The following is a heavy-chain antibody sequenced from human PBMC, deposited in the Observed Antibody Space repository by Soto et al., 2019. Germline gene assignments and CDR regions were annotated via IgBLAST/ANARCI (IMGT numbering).Heavy chain of an antibody. D-gene: IGHD6-19*01. J-gene: IGHJ4*02. CDR3: AKGGRQWLVTSDFNY. CDR1: GFTFSDYA. V-gene: IGHV3-30*18. CDR2: VSHDGRNT. Sequence: VQLVESGGGVVQPGRSLRLSCAASGFTFSDYAMHWVRQAPGKGLEWVAVVSHDGRNTHYADSVKGRFTIYRYSSKNTVSLEMTSLRAEDTAVYYCAKGGRQWLVTSDFNYWGQGALVTVSS.